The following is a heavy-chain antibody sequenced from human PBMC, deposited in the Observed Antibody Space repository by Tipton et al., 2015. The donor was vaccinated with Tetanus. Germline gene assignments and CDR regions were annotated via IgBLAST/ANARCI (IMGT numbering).Heavy chain of an antibody. Sequence: SLRLSCAVSGFTFSSYAMHWVRQAPGKGLEWVAVISYDGSNKYYADSVKGRFTISRDNSKNTLYLQMTSLRAEDTAVYYCARDRGGSSRRYCCYMDVWGKGATVTVSS. J-gene: IGHJ6*03. V-gene: IGHV3-30-3*01. CDR1: GFTFSSYA. CDR2: ISYDGSNK. CDR3: ARDRGGSSRRYCCYMDV. D-gene: IGHD1-26*01.